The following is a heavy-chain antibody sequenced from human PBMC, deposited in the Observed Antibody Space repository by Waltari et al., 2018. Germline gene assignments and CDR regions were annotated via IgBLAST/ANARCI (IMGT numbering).Heavy chain of an antibody. D-gene: IGHD1-26*01. Sequence: QVQLVQSGAEVKKPGASVKVSCKASGYTFTGYYMHWVRQAPGQGLEWMGRINPNSGGTNYAQKFQGRVTMTRDTSISTAYMELSRLRSDDTAVYYCARETNNVGATTEIYFDYWGQGTLVTVSS. J-gene: IGHJ4*02. CDR3: ARETNNVGATTEIYFDY. CDR2: INPNSGGT. CDR1: GYTFTGYY. V-gene: IGHV1-2*06.